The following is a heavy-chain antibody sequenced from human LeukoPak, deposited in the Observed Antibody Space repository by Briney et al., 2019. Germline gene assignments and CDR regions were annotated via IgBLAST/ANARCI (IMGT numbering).Heavy chain of an antibody. CDR1: GYTFTSYG. CDR2: ISAYNGNT. D-gene: IGHD3-3*01. Sequence: GASVKVSCKASGYTFTSYGISWVRQAPGQGLEWMGWISAYNGNTNYAQKLQGRVTMTRDTSTSTVYMELSGLRSEDTAVYYCARTRVSRVVDAFDIWGQGTMVTVSS. J-gene: IGHJ3*02. CDR3: ARTRVSRVVDAFDI. V-gene: IGHV1-18*01.